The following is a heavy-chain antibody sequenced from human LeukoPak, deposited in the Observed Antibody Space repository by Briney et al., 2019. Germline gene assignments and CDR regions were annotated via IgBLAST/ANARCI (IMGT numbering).Heavy chain of an antibody. V-gene: IGHV3-30*01. CDR3: ARDSGYCSSTSCRRGISFDY. CDR2: ISYDGSNK. CDR1: GFTFSSYA. Sequence: GGSLRLSCAASGFTFSSYAMHWVRQAPGKGLEWVAVISYDGSNKYYADSVKGRFTISRDNSKNTLYLQMNSLRAEDTAVYYCARDSGYCSSTSCRRGISFDYWGQGTPVTVSS. D-gene: IGHD2-2*03. J-gene: IGHJ4*02.